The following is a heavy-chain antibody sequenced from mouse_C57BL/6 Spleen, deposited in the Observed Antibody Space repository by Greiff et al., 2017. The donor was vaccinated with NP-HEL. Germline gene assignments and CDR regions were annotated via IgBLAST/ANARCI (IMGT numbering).Heavy chain of an antibody. D-gene: IGHD2-10*01. CDR2: IDPSDSET. CDR1: GYTFTSYW. V-gene: IGHV1-52*01. J-gene: IGHJ3*01. CDR3: ARSYYGNYLPWFAY. Sequence: QVQLQQSGAELVRPGSSVKLSCKASGYTFTSYWMHWVKQRPIQGLEWIGNIDPSDSETHYNQKFKDKATLTVDKSSSTAYMQLSSLTSEDSAVYYCARSYYGNYLPWFAYWGQGTLVTVSA.